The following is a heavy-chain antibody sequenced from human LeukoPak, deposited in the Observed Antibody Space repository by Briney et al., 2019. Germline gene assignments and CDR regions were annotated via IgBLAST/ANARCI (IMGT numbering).Heavy chain of an antibody. CDR1: GFTFSSYG. D-gene: IGHD3-10*01. CDR2: ISYDGSNK. J-gene: IGHJ4*02. Sequence: LGGSLRLSCAASGFTFSSYGMHWVRQAPGKGLEWVTVISYDGSNKYYADSVKGRFTISRDNSKNTLYLQMNSLRAEDTAVYYCAKVVYYGSGSLGGFDYWGQGTLVTVSS. CDR3: AKVVYYGSGSLGGFDY. V-gene: IGHV3-30*18.